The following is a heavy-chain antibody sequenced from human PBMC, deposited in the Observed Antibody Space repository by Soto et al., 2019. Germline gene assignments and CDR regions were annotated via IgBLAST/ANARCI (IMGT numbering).Heavy chain of an antibody. CDR2: VYYGGST. J-gene: IGHJ6*03. CDR3: ARHGKYCSSTSCYYDYYYMDV. CDR1: GGSISSSSYY. Sequence: PSETLSLTCTVSGGSISSSSYYWGWIRQPPGKGLEWIGNVYYGGSTYYNPSLKSRVTISVETSKSQFSLKLSSFTAADTAVYYCARHGKYCSSTSCYYDYYYMDVWGKGTTVTVSS. V-gene: IGHV4-39*01. D-gene: IGHD2-2*01.